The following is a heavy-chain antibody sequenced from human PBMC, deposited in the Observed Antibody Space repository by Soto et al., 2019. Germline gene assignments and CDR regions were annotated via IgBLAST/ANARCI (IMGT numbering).Heavy chain of an antibody. CDR1: GGSISSGGYS. Sequence: TLCLTCAVSGGSISSGGYSWRWIRQPPGKGLEWIGYIYHSGSTYYNPSLKSRVTISVDRSKNQFSLKLSSVTAADTAVYYCARVKDYYDSSGYHNWFDPWGQGTLVTVSS. D-gene: IGHD3-22*01. CDR2: IYHSGST. J-gene: IGHJ5*02. CDR3: ARVKDYYDSSGYHNWFDP. V-gene: IGHV4-30-2*01.